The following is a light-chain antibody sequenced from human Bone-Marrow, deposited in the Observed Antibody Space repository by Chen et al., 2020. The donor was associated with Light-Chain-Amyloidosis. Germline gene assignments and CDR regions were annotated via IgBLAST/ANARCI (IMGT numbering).Light chain of an antibody. Sequence: NFMLTQPHSVSASPGKTVIISCTRSSGSIATNYVQWYQQRPGSSPTTVIYEDDQRPSGVPDRFSGSIDGSSNSASLTSSGLKTEDEADYYCQSYQGSSQGVFGGGTKLTVL. CDR1: SGSIATNY. J-gene: IGLJ3*02. CDR2: EDD. V-gene: IGLV6-57*01. CDR3: QSYQGSSQGV.